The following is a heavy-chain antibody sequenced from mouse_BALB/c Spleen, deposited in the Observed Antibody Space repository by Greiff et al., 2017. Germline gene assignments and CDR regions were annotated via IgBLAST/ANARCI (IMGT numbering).Heavy chain of an antibody. Sequence: EVKVVESGGGLVQPGGSLKLSCAASGFTFSSYTMSWVRQTPEKRLEWVAYISNGGGSTYYPDTVKGRFTISRDNAKNTLYLQMSSLKSEDTAMYYCARQYYGSSYGYFDVGGAGTTVTVSS. D-gene: IGHD1-1*01. CDR1: GFTFSSYT. CDR2: ISNGGGST. J-gene: IGHJ1*01. V-gene: IGHV5-12-2*01. CDR3: ARQYYGSSYGYFDV.